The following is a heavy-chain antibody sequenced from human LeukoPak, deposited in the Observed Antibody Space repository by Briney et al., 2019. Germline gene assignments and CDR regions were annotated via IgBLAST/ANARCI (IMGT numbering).Heavy chain of an antibody. D-gene: IGHD3-3*01. Sequence: NTGGSLRLSCAASGFTFSDYYMSWIRQAPGKGLEWVSYISSSGSTIYYADSVKGRFTISRDNSKNTLYLQMNSLRAEDTAVYYCARDLPGITIFGAFEYWGQGTLVTVSS. CDR1: GFTFSDYY. CDR3: ARDLPGITIFGAFEY. CDR2: ISSSGSTI. J-gene: IGHJ4*02. V-gene: IGHV3-11*04.